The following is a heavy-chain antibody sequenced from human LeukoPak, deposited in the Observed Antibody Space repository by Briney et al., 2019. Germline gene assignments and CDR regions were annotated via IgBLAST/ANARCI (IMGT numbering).Heavy chain of an antibody. CDR3: ARGHLVSNAFDI. D-gene: IGHD5/OR15-5a*01. V-gene: IGHV4-34*01. Sequence: SETLSLTCAVYGGSFSGYYWSWIRQPPGKGLEWIGEINHSGSTNYNPSLKSRVTISVDTSRNQFSLKLSSVTAADTAVYYCARGHLVSNAFDIWGQGTMVTVSS. CDR2: INHSGST. CDR1: GGSFSGYY. J-gene: IGHJ3*02.